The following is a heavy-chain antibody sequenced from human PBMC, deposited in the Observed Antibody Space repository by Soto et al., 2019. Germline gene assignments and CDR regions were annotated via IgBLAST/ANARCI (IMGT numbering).Heavy chain of an antibody. D-gene: IGHD6-6*01. CDR1: GYTFTGYY. Sequence: ASVKVSCKASGYTFTGYYIHWVRQAPGQGLECMGWINPNSGDTNYAQKFQGRVTMTRDTSISTAYIEVSRLRSDDTAVFYCARSVSYISPRPDYWGQGTLVTVSS. CDR2: INPNSGDT. V-gene: IGHV1-2*02. CDR3: ARSVSYISPRPDY. J-gene: IGHJ4*02.